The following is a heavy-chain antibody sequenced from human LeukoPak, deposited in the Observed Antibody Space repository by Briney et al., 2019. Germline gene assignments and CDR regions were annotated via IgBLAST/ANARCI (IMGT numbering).Heavy chain of an antibody. CDR3: AITDDYGGNSLADY. CDR2: MNPNSGNT. CDR1: GYTFTSYD. D-gene: IGHD4-23*01. Sequence: ASVKVSCKASGYTFTSYDINWVRQAPGQGLEWMGWMNPNSGNTGYAQKFQGRVTMTRNTSISTAYMELSSLRSEDTAVYYCAITDDYGGNSLADYWGQGTLVTVSS. V-gene: IGHV1-8*01. J-gene: IGHJ4*02.